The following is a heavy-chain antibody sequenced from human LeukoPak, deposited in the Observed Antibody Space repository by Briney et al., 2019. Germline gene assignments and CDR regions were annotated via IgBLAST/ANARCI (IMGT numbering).Heavy chain of an antibody. V-gene: IGHV3-48*03. CDR2: ISSSGSTI. Sequence: PGGSLRLSCAASGFTFSSYEMNWVRQAPGKGLEWVSYISSSGSTIYYADSVKGRFTISRDNAKNSLYLQMNSLRAEDTAVYYCASELNDYDYFDYWGQGTLVTVSS. CDR3: ASELNDYDYFDY. CDR1: GFTFSSYE. J-gene: IGHJ4*02. D-gene: IGHD4-17*01.